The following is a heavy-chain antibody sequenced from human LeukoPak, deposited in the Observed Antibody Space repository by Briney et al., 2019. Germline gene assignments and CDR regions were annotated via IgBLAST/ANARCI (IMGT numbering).Heavy chain of an antibody. J-gene: IGHJ5*02. CDR1: GASVSTYY. CDR2: IYPSGTT. D-gene: IGHD2/OR15-2a*01. CDR3: ARDIHGFGHFLSNFFEP. V-gene: IGHV4-4*07. Sequence: TSETLSLTCTVSGASVSTYYWSWIRQPAGKGLEWVGRIYPSGTTNYNPSLKSRVTMSLDTSKNQVSLKLTSVTAADTAIYFCARDIHGFGHFLSNFFEPWGQGTLVSVSS.